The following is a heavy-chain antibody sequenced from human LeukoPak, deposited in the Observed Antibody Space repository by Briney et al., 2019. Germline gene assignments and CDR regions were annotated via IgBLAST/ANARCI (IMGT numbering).Heavy chain of an antibody. V-gene: IGHV3-21*01. CDR2: ISSSSSYI. Sequence: GGSLRLSCAASGFTFSSYSMNWVRQAPGKGLEWVSSISSSSSYIYYADSVKGRFTISRDNAKNSLHLQMNSLRAEDTAVYYCARSRMVRGVSRYGPWFDYWGQGTLVTVSS. CDR1: GFTFSSYS. CDR3: ARSRMVRGVSRYGPWFDY. J-gene: IGHJ4*02. D-gene: IGHD3-10*01.